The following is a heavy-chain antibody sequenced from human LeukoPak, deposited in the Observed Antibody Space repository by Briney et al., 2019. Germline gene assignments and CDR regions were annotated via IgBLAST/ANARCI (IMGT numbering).Heavy chain of an antibody. J-gene: IGHJ3*02. CDR2: IYIDDTT. Sequence: GGSLRLSCAASGFTISRNYMSWVRQAQGRGLEWVSIIYIDDTTYYADSVRGRFTISRDISKNTVYLQMYSRRVEDTAVYFCTRAGEVLPHDGFDIWGRGTMVTVSS. D-gene: IGHD3-10*01. CDR3: TRAGEVLPHDGFDI. V-gene: IGHV3-53*01. CDR1: GFTISRNY.